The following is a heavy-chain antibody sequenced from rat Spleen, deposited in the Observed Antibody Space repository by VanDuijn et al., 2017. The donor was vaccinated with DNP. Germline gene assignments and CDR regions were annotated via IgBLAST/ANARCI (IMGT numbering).Heavy chain of an antibody. Sequence: EVQLQESGPGLVKPSQSLSLTCSVTGYSITSNYWVWIRKFPGNKMEWMGYISYSGSTSYNPSLKSRISITRDTSKNQFFLQLNSVTTEDTATYYCARSGLYGGYYYVMDAWGQGASVTVSS. D-gene: IGHD1-11*01. CDR1: GYSITSNY. V-gene: IGHV3-1*01. CDR3: ARSGLYGGYYYVMDA. J-gene: IGHJ4*01. CDR2: ISYSGST.